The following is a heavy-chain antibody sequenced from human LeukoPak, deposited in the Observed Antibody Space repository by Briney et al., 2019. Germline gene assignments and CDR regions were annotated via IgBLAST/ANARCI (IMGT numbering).Heavy chain of an antibody. J-gene: IGHJ4*01. CDR2: IKTDGSLI. CDR1: GFTFSSYW. V-gene: IGHV3-7*01. CDR3: ARDLNWETY. D-gene: IGHD7-27*01. Sequence: PGGSLRLSCVASGFTFSSYWMTWVRQAPGKGLEWVANIKTDGSLIYYVDSVKGRFTISRDNAKNSLYLQMNSLRVEDTAVYYCARDLNWETYWGHGTLVSVSS.